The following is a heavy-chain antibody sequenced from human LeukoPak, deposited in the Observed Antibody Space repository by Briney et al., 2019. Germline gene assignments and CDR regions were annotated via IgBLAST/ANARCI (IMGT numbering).Heavy chain of an antibody. D-gene: IGHD3-9*01. CDR2: LGYDGSNK. CDR1: GFTLSAYG. Sequence: GGSLRLSCVVSGFTLSAYGMHWVRQAPGKGLEWVGVLGYDGSNKYYTDSVKGRFTISRDDSKNTLYLQMNSLRAEDTALYYCAREGRTYYDILTGKYVPREFDYWGQGTLVTVSS. CDR3: AREGRTYYDILTGKYVPREFDY. J-gene: IGHJ4*02. V-gene: IGHV3-33*01.